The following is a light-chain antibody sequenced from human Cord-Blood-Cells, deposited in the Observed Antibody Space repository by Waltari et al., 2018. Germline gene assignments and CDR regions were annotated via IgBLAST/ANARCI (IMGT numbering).Light chain of an antibody. Sequence: QTVVTQEPSLTVSPGGTVTLTCASSTGAVTSGYYPNWFQHKPGQAHRALFYSTSNKHSWTRPRLSGYLLGARAARTLSGVESEGDAEYYCLLYYGCAYVFRPGTKVTVL. CDR2: STS. CDR1: TGAVTSGYY. CDR3: LLYYGCAYV. J-gene: IGLJ1*01. V-gene: IGLV7-43*01.